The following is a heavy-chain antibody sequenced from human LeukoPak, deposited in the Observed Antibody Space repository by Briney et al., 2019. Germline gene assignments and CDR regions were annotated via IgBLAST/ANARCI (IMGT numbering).Heavy chain of an antibody. CDR2: ISGSGGST. CDR1: GFTFSSYA. J-gene: IGHJ6*03. CDR3: AKAGGSYSLGYYYYMDV. V-gene: IGHV3-23*01. D-gene: IGHD1-26*01. Sequence: PGGSLRLSCAASGFTFSSYAMSWVRQAPGKGLEWVSAISGSGGSTYYANSVKGRFTISRDNSKNTLYLQMNSLRAEDTAVYYCAKAGGSYSLGYYYYMDVWGKGTTVTVSS.